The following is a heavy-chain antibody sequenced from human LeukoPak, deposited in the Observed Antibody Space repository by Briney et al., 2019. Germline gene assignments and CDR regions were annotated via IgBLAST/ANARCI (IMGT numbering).Heavy chain of an antibody. Sequence: ASVKVSCKASGYTFTSYGISWVRQAPGQGLEWMGWISAYNGNTNYAQKLQGRVTMTTDTSTSTAYMELGSLRSGDTAVYYCATYYDSDAFDIWGQGTMVTVSS. CDR1: GYTFTSYG. J-gene: IGHJ3*02. D-gene: IGHD3-3*01. CDR2: ISAYNGNT. V-gene: IGHV1-18*01. CDR3: ATYYDSDAFDI.